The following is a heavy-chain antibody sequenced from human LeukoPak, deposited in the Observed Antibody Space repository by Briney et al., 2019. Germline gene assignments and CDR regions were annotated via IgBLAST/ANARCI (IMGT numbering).Heavy chain of an antibody. CDR1: GGSISSGSYY. CDR2: IYTSGIT. CDR3: ARDRHDYGRNWFDP. V-gene: IGHV4-61*02. Sequence: PSETLSLTCTVSGGSISSGSYYWSWIRQPAGKGLEWIGRIYTSGITNYNPSLKSRVTISVDTSKNQFSLKLSSVTAADTAVYYCARDRHDYGRNWFDPWGQGTLVTVSS. D-gene: IGHD4-17*01. J-gene: IGHJ5*02.